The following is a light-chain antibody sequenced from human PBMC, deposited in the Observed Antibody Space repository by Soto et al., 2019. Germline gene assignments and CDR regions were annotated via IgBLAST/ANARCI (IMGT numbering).Light chain of an antibody. J-gene: IGKJ1*01. V-gene: IGKV3-11*01. CDR2: DAS. CDR3: QQRSNWPVT. CDR1: QSVSSY. Sequence: EIVLTQSPATLSLSPGEGATLSCRASQSVSSYLAWYQQKPGQAPRLLIYDASNRATGIPARFSGSGSGTDFTLLINSLEPEDFAVYYCQQRSNWPVTFGLGTKV.